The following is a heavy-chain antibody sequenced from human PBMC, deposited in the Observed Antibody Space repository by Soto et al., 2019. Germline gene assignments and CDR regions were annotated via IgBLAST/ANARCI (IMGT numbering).Heavy chain of an antibody. CDR2: LYHSGST. CDR1: GYSISSGYY. Sequence: SETLSLTCAVSGYSISSGYYWGWIRQLPGKGLEWIGSLYHSGSTYYNPSLKSRVTISVDTSNNQFSLKLSSVTAADTAVYYCASKQQQLPCDYWGQGTLVTVSS. CDR3: ASKQQQLPCDY. D-gene: IGHD6-13*01. V-gene: IGHV4-38-2*01. J-gene: IGHJ4*02.